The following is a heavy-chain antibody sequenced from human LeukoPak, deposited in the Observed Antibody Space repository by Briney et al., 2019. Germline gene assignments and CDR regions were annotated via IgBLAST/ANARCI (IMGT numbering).Heavy chain of an antibody. CDR1: GFTFSTYS. Sequence: GGSLRLSCAASGFTFSTYSMNWVRQAPGKGLEWVSYISSSSSTIYYADSVKGRFTISRDNAKNSLYLQMNSLRAEDTAVYYCARGIAVAGRYFDYWGQGTLVTVSS. J-gene: IGHJ4*02. V-gene: IGHV3-48*01. D-gene: IGHD6-19*01. CDR2: ISSSSSTI. CDR3: ARGIAVAGRYFDY.